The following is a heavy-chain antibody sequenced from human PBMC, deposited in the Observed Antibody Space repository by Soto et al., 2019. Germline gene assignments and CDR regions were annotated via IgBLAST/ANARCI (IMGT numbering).Heavy chain of an antibody. D-gene: IGHD3-16*01. CDR1: GDPFSSYT. CDR2: IIPVFGTA. CDR3: ASPTNRGRYYYGMDV. J-gene: IGHJ6*02. Sequence: QVQLVQSGAEVKKAGSSVKVSCKTSGDPFSSYTISWVRQAPGQGLEWMGGIIPVFGTANYGEKFQGRVTITADESTSTVYMELSSLRSEDTAVYYCASPTNRGRYYYGMDVWGQGTTVSVSS. V-gene: IGHV1-69*01.